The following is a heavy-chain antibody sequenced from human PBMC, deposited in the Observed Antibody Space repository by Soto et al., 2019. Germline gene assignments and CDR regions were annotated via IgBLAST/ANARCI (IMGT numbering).Heavy chain of an antibody. CDR3: ARDGAGGEYQLLFDFDY. V-gene: IGHV3-30-3*01. D-gene: IGHD2-2*01. CDR1: GFTFSSYA. Sequence: PGGSLRLSCAASGFTFSSYAMHWVRQAPGKGLEWVAVMSYDGGNKYYADSVKGRFTISRDNSKNTLYLQMNSLRAEDTAVYYFARDGAGGEYQLLFDFDYWGQGTLVTVSS. J-gene: IGHJ4*02. CDR2: MSYDGGNK.